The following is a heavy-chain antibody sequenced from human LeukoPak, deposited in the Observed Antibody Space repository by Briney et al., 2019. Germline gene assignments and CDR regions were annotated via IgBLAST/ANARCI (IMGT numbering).Heavy chain of an antibody. J-gene: IGHJ4*02. CDR3: ARGLQTYYYDSSGYYSDC. Sequence: SETLSLTCTVSGGSISSYYWSWIRQPPGKGLEWIGYIYYSGSTNYNPSLKSRVTISVDTSKNQFSLKLSSVTAADTAVYYCARGLQTYYYDSSGYYSDCWGQGTLVTVSS. CDR2: IYYSGST. CDR1: GGSISSYY. V-gene: IGHV4-59*08. D-gene: IGHD3-22*01.